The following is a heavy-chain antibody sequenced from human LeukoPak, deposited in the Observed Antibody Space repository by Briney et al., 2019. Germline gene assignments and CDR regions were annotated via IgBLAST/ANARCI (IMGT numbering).Heavy chain of an antibody. CDR3: AVDYYYGMDV. J-gene: IGHJ6*02. CDR1: GGSFSGYY. Sequence: SETLSLTCAVYGGSFSGYYWSWIRQPPGKGLEWIGEINHSGSTNYNPPLKSRVTISVDTSKNQFSLKLSSVTAADTAVYYCAVDYYYGMDVWGQGTTVTVSS. V-gene: IGHV4-34*01. CDR2: INHSGST.